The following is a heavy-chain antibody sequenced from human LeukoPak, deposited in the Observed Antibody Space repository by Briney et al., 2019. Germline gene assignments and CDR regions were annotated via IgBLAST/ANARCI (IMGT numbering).Heavy chain of an antibody. J-gene: IGHJ6*02. V-gene: IGHV1-3*01. CDR1: GYTFTSYA. Sequence: ASVKVSCKASGYTFTSYAMHWVRQAPGQRLEWMGWINAGNGNTKYSQKFQGRVTITRDTSASTAYMELSSLRSEDTAVYYCARDSDYDFRYYYYYGMDVWGQGTTVTVSS. D-gene: IGHD5-12*01. CDR2: INAGNGNT. CDR3: ARDSDYDFRYYYYYGMDV.